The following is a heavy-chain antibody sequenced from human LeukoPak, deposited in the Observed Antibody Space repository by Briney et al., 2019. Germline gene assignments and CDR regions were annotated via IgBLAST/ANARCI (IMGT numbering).Heavy chain of an antibody. D-gene: IGHD2-21*01. J-gene: IGHJ4*02. CDR1: GGSISSGSYY. CDR2: IYTSGST. V-gene: IGHV4-61*02. Sequence: PSETLSLTCTVSGGSISSGSYYWSWIRQPAGKGLEWIGRIYTSGSTNYNPSLKSRVTISVDTSKNQFSLKLSSVTAADTAVYYRSRRLPWSHLPDYWGQGTLVTVSS. CDR3: SRRLPWSHLPDY.